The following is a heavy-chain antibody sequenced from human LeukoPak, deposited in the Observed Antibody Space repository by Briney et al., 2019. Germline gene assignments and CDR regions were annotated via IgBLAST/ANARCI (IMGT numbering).Heavy chain of an antibody. V-gene: IGHV4-39*07. CDR3: ARGSSYNWFDP. CDR1: GGPISSSSYY. Sequence: SETQSLTCTVSGGPISSSSYYWGWIRQPPGKGLEWIGSIYYSGSTYYNPSLKSRVTISVDTSKNQFSLKLSSVTAADTAVYYCARGSSYNWFDPWGQGTLVTVSS. CDR2: IYYSGST. D-gene: IGHD6-6*01. J-gene: IGHJ5*02.